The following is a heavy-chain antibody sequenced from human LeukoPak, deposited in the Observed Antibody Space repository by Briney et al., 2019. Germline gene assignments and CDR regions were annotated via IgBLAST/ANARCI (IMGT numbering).Heavy chain of an antibody. CDR2: IRYDGSNK. Sequence: GGSLRLSCAASGFTFSSYGMHWVRQAPGKGLEWVAFIRYDGSNKYYADSVKGRFTISRDNSKNTLYLQMNSLRAEGTAVYYCAADIVVVVATPSGNVPWGQGTLVTVSS. V-gene: IGHV3-30*02. D-gene: IGHD2-15*01. CDR3: AADIVVVVATPSGNVP. CDR1: GFTFSSYG. J-gene: IGHJ5*02.